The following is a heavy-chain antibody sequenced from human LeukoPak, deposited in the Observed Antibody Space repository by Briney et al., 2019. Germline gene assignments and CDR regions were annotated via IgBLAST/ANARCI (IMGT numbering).Heavy chain of an antibody. J-gene: IGHJ4*02. D-gene: IGHD6-13*01. CDR2: IYHSGST. Sequence: SETLSLTCAVSGGSISSGGYSWSWIRQPPGKGLEWIGYIYHSGSTYYNPSLKSRVTISVDRSKNQFSLKLSSVTAEDTAVYYCASASSWYDPFDYWGQGTLVTVSS. CDR1: GGSISSGGYS. CDR3: ASASSWYDPFDY. V-gene: IGHV4-30-2*01.